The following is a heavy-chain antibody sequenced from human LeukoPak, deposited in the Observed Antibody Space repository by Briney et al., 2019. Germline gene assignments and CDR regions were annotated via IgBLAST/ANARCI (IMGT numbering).Heavy chain of an antibody. Sequence: ASVKVSCKVSGYTLTELSMHWVRQAPGKGLEWMGGFDPEDGETIYAQKFQGRVTMTEDTSTDTAYMELSSLRSEDTAVYYCARAYSRDGYKDYYYGMDVWGQGTTVTVSS. CDR1: GYTLTELS. CDR2: FDPEDGET. V-gene: IGHV1-24*01. D-gene: IGHD5-24*01. CDR3: ARAYSRDGYKDYYYGMDV. J-gene: IGHJ6*02.